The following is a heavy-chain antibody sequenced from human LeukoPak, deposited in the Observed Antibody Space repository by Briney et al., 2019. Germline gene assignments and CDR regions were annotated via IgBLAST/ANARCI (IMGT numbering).Heavy chain of an antibody. CDR1: GGSFSGYY. J-gene: IGHJ3*02. CDR2: INHSGST. CDR3: ARVSRPYYYDSSGYFLPRAFDI. V-gene: IGHV4-34*01. D-gene: IGHD3-22*01. Sequence: SETLSLTCAVYGGSFSGYYWSWIRQPPGKGLEWLGEINHSGSTNYNPSLKSRVTISVDTSKNQFSLKLSSVAAADTAVYYCARVSRPYYYDSSGYFLPRAFDIWGQGTMVTVSS.